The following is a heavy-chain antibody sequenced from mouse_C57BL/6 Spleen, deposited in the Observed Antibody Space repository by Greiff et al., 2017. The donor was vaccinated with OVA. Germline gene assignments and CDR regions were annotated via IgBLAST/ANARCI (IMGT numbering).Heavy chain of an antibody. CDR2: IYPGSGNT. Sequence: VQLQQSGPELVKPGASVKISCKASGYSFTSYYIHWVKQRPGQGLEWIGWIYPGSGNTKYNEKFKGKATLTADTSYSTAYMQLNSLTTEDAAVYYGARTLYYGSSPSYWYFDVWGTGTTVTVSS. D-gene: IGHD1-1*01. CDR1: GYSFTSYY. J-gene: IGHJ1*03. CDR3: ARTLYYGSSPSYWYFDV. V-gene: IGHV1-66*01.